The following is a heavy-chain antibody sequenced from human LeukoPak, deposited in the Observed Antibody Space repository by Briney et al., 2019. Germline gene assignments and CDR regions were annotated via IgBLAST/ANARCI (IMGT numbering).Heavy chain of an antibody. CDR3: ASLTWYYDISGYYLGPFDY. CDR1: GGTFSSYA. V-gene: IGHV1-69*04. D-gene: IGHD3-22*01. CDR2: IIPIPGIA. Sequence: GASVKVSCKASGGTFSSYAISWVRQAPGQGLEWMGRIIPIPGIANYAQKFQGRVTITADKSTSTAYMELSSLRSEDTAVYYCASLTWYYDISGYYLGPFDYWGQGTLVTVSS. J-gene: IGHJ4*02.